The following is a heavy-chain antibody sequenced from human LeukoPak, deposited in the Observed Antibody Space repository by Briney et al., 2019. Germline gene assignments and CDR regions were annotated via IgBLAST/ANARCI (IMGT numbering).Heavy chain of an antibody. CDR2: ITSRSTT. Sequence: GGSLRLSCAASGFTVSSNYMNWVRQAPGKGLEWVSGITSRSTTYYADSVKGRFTISRDNSKNMVWLQINSPTAEDTATYYCAKDGNWARFEDWGQGTLVTVSS. J-gene: IGHJ4*02. D-gene: IGHD7-27*01. V-gene: IGHV3-53*01. CDR3: AKDGNWARFED. CDR1: GFTVSSNY.